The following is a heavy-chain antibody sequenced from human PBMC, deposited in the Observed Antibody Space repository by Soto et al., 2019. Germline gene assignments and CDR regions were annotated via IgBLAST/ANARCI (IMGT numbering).Heavy chain of an antibody. D-gene: IGHD4-17*01. J-gene: IGHJ4*02. Sequence: GGSLRLSCAASGFTFSSYSMNWVRQAPGKGLEWVSYISSSSSTIYYADSVKGRFTISRDNAKHSLYLQMNSLRDQDPAVYYCARDPATDSGGGGYLDYWGQGTLVTVSS. CDR3: ARDPATDSGGGGYLDY. V-gene: IGHV3-48*02. CDR1: GFTFSSYS. CDR2: ISSSSSTI.